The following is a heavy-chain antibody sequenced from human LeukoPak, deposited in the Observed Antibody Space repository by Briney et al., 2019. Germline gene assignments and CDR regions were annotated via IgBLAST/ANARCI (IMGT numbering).Heavy chain of an antibody. J-gene: IGHJ4*02. V-gene: IGHV3-66*01. D-gene: IGHD5-18*01. Sequence: GGPLRLSCAASGFPVSSNYMSWVRQAPGKGLEWVSVIYSGGSTYYADSVKGRFTISRDNSKNTLYLQMNSLRAEDTAVYYCARALLDTFDYWGQGTLVTVSS. CDR3: ARALLDTFDY. CDR1: GFPVSSNY. CDR2: IYSGGST.